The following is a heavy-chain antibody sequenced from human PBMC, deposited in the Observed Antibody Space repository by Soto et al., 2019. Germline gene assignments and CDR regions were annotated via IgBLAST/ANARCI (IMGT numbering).Heavy chain of an antibody. CDR1: GYTFTSYG. D-gene: IGHD6-13*01. Sequence: QVQLVQSGAEVKKPGASVKVSCKASGYTFTSYGISWVRQAPGQGLEWMGWISAYNGNTNYAQKLQGRVTMTTDTATSTAYMELRSPRSDDAAVYYCAREGSRSSWRGVDYFAYLGQGTLVTVSS. V-gene: IGHV1-18*01. J-gene: IGHJ4*02. CDR3: AREGSRSSWRGVDYFAY. CDR2: ISAYNGNT.